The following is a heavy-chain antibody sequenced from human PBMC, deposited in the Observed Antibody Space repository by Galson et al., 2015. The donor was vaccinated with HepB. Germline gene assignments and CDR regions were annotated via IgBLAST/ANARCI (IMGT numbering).Heavy chain of an antibody. D-gene: IGHD3-3*01. V-gene: IGHV1-18*04. CDR2: ISAYNGNT. J-gene: IGHJ5*02. CDR3: ARDLRPYDFWSGLRSGWFDP. CDR1: GYTFTSYG. Sequence: SVKVSCKASGYTFTSYGISWVRQAPGQGLEWMGWISAYNGNTNYAQKLQGRVTMTTDTSTSTAYMELRSLRSDDTAVYCCARDLRPYDFWSGLRSGWFDPWGQGTLVTVSS.